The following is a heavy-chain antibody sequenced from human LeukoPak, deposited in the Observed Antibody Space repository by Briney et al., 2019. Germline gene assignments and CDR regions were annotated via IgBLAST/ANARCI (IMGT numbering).Heavy chain of an antibody. CDR2: IYYSGST. V-gene: IGHV4-39*07. CDR1: GGSISSSSYY. CDR3: ASEALAYYYDSSGYYDY. Sequence: SETLSLTCTVSGGSISSSSYYWGWIRQPPGKGLEWIGSIYYSGSTYYNPSLKSRVTISVDTSKNQFSLKLSSVTAADTAVYYCASEALAYYYDSSGYYDYWGQGTLVTASS. D-gene: IGHD3-22*01. J-gene: IGHJ4*02.